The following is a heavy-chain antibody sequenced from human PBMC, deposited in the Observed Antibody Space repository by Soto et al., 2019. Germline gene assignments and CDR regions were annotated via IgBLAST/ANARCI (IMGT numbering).Heavy chain of an antibody. CDR2: IYYSGST. Sequence: PSETLSLTCTVSGGSISSSYWSWIRQPPGKGLDWIGHIYYSGSTDYNPSLKSRVTISVDTSKNQFSLKLSSVTAADTAVYYCAREAVSGLFDYWGQGTLATVSS. CDR3: AREAVSGLFDY. CDR1: GGSISSSY. D-gene: IGHD6-19*01. J-gene: IGHJ4*02. V-gene: IGHV4-59*01.